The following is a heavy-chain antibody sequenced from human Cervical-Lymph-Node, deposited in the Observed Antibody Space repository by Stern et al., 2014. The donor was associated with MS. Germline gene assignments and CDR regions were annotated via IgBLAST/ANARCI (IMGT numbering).Heavy chain of an antibody. D-gene: IGHD4-17*01. CDR2: IYPGDSDT. CDR1: GYSFTANW. CDR3: ARDYGDYAFDY. V-gene: IGHV5-51*01. Sequence: EMQLVESGAEVKKPGESLKISCKGSGYSFTANWIAWGRQMPGKGLEWMEIIYPGDSDTRYSPSFQGQVTISADKSISTAYLQWSSLKASDTAMYYCARDYGDYAFDYWGQGTLVTVSS. J-gene: IGHJ4*02.